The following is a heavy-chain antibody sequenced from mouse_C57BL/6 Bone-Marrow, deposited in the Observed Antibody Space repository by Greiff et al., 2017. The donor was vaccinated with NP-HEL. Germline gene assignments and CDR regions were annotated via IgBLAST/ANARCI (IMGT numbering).Heavy chain of an antibody. CDR1: GYSFTSYY. D-gene: IGHD1-1*01. Sequence: QVQLQQSGPELVKPGASVKISCKASGYSFTSYYIHWVKQRPGQGLEWIGWIYPGSGNTKYHEKFKGKARLTADTSSSTAYMQVSSLTSEDSAVYYCARGDTVGYWYFDVWGTGTTVTVSS. CDR2: IYPGSGNT. V-gene: IGHV1-66*01. CDR3: ARGDTVGYWYFDV. J-gene: IGHJ1*03.